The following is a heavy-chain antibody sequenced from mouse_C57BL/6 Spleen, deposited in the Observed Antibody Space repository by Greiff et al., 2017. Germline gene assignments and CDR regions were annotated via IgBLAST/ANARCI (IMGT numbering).Heavy chain of an antibody. Sequence: VQLKQSGPELVKPGASVKISCKASGYTFTDYSMNWVKQSPGKSLEWIGDINPDNGGTSYNQKFKGKATLTVDKSSSTAYMELRSLTSEDSGVYYCCSTFDYWGQGTTLTVSS. CDR3: CSTFDY. D-gene: IGHD1-1*01. J-gene: IGHJ2*01. CDR1: GYTFTDYS. V-gene: IGHV1-26*01. CDR2: INPDNGGT.